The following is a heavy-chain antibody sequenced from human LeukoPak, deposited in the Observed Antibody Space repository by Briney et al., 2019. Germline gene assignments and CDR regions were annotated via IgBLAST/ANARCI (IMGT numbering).Heavy chain of an antibody. J-gene: IGHJ4*02. V-gene: IGHV3-66*02. CDR1: GFTFSSNY. D-gene: IGHD2-2*01. Sequence: GGSLRLSCAASGFTFSSNYMSWVRQAPGKGREWVSVIYSGGSTYYADSVKGRFTISRDNSKNTLYLQMNSLRAEDTAVYYCARGEYQLPQGNWGQGTLVTVSS. CDR2: IYSGGST. CDR3: ARGEYQLPQGN.